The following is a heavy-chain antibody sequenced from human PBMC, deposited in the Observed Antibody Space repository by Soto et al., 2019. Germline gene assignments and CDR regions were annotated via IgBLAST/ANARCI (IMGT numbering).Heavy chain of an antibody. D-gene: IGHD2-21*02. CDR2: IKEDGSEK. CDR1: GFTFSSYW. V-gene: IGHV3-7*03. Sequence: EVQLVESGGGLVQPGGSLRVSCAASGFTFSSYWMSWVRQAPGKGLEWAANIKEDGSEKYYVESVKGRFTISRDNAKNSLYLQMNSLRAEDTAVYYCARDADCGGDCSVFYFDFWGQGTLVTVSS. J-gene: IGHJ4*02. CDR3: ARDADCGGDCSVFYFDF.